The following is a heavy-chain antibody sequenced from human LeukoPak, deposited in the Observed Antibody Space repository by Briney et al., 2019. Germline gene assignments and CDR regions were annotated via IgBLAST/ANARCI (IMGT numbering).Heavy chain of an antibody. CDR2: ISYDGSNK. Sequence: GGSLRLSCAASGFTFSSYAMSWVRQAPGKGLEWVAVISYDGSNKYYADSVKGRFTISRDNSKNTLYLQMNSLRAEDTAVYYCAKIKGGYCSSTTCYGWYFDLWGRGTLVTVSS. J-gene: IGHJ2*01. CDR1: GFTFSSYA. D-gene: IGHD2-2*01. V-gene: IGHV3-30*18. CDR3: AKIKGGYCSSTTCYGWYFDL.